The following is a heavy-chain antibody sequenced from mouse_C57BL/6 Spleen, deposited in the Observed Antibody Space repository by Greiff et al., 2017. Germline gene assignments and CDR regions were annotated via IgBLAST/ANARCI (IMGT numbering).Heavy chain of an antibody. D-gene: IGHD2-1*01. CDR3: ARRYYGNYEWYFDV. J-gene: IGHJ1*03. V-gene: IGHV1-82*01. Sequence: VQLVESGPELVKPGASVKISCKASGYAFSSSWMNWVKQRPGKGLEWIGRIYPGDGDTNYNGKFKGKATLTADKSSSTAYMQLSSLTSEDSAVYFCARRYYGNYEWYFDVWGTGTTVTVSS. CDR1: GYAFSSSW. CDR2: IYPGDGDT.